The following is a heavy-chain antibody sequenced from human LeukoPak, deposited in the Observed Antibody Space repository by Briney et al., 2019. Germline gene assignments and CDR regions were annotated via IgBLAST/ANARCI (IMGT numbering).Heavy chain of an antibody. CDR2: ISGRGGCT. D-gene: IGHD3-16*02. V-gene: IGHV3-23*01. J-gene: IGHJ5*02. CDR3: AKARLSDP. CDR1: GFSFSRYA. Sequence: SGGSVRLSCAASGFSFSRYAMSWVHQAPGKGLEWVSAISGRGGCTYYADSVKGRFTISRDNSKNTLYLQMNSLRAEDTAVYYCAKARLSDPWGQGTLDTVSS.